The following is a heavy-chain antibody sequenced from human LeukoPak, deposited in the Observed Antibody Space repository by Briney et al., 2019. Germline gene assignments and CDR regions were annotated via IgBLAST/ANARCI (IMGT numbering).Heavy chain of an antibody. Sequence: GGSLRVSCAASGFSFSGHWMHWARQLPGKGLVWVSRISPTGSTTSYADSVKGRFTVSRDNAKNTLYLQVNNLRAEDTAVYYCARGPNSNWSGLDFWGQGTLLTVSS. V-gene: IGHV3-74*01. CDR2: ISPTGSTT. CDR3: ARGPNSNWSGLDF. CDR1: GFSFSGHW. J-gene: IGHJ4*02. D-gene: IGHD6-6*01.